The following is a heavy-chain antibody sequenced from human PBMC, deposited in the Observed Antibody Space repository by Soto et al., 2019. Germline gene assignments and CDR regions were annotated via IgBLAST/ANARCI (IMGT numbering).Heavy chain of an antibody. CDR3: ARSPYSSGWWDY. V-gene: IGHV3-53*01. CDR1: GFTVSSNY. CDR2: IYSGGST. D-gene: IGHD6-19*01. J-gene: IGHJ4*02. Sequence: AGGSLRLSCAASGFTVSSNYMSWVRQAPGKGLEWVSVIYSGGSTYYADSVKGRFTISRDNSKNTLYLQMNSLRAEHTAVYYCARSPYSSGWWDYWGQGTLVIVSS.